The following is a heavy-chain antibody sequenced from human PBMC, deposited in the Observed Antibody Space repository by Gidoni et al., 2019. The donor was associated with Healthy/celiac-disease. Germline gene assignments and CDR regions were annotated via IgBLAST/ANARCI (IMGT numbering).Heavy chain of an antibody. V-gene: IGHV4-34*01. J-gene: IGHJ4*02. Sequence: QVQLQQWGAGLLKPSETLSLTCAVYGGSFSGYYWSWIRQPPGKGLEWIGEINHSGSTNYNPSLKSRVTISVDTSKNQFSLKLSSVTAADTAVYYCARSWRVLMVYAIPRGGYFDYWGQGTLVTVSS. CDR2: INHSGST. D-gene: IGHD2-8*01. CDR1: GGSFSGYY. CDR3: ARSWRVLMVYAIPRGGYFDY.